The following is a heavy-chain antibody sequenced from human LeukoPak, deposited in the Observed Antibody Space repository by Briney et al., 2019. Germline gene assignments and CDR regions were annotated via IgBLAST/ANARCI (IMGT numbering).Heavy chain of an antibody. CDR3: AKDRRSATSSGSYIDY. CDR2: ISASGDST. Sequence: TGGSLRLSCAPSALTFSTNAMNWVRHAPGKGLEWVSTISASGDSTYHADSGKGRFTTSRDNSKNTLSLQMNTLRAEDTAVYYCAKDRRSATSSGSYIDYWGQGTLATVSS. CDR1: ALTFSTNA. V-gene: IGHV3-23*01. J-gene: IGHJ4*02. D-gene: IGHD1-26*01.